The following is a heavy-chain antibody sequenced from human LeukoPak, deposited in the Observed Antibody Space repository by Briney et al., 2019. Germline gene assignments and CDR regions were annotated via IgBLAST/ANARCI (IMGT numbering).Heavy chain of an antibody. Sequence: GGSLRLTCTASGFNFGNYGMSWVRQAPGKGLEWVSGLSDAGVRIFYADSVRGRFTVSRDNSKNTLYLQMDSLRAEDTAVYYCANTHCDSSPIVWNFWGQGTLVTVSS. CDR3: ANTHCDSSPIVWNF. CDR1: GFNFGNYG. D-gene: IGHD6-6*01. J-gene: IGHJ4*02. V-gene: IGHV3-23*01. CDR2: LSDAGVRI.